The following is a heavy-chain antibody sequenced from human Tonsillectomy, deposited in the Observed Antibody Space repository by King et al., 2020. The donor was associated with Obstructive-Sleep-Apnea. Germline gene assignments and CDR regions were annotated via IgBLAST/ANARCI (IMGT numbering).Heavy chain of an antibody. J-gene: IGHJ4*02. CDR1: GFSLSTNGVG. CDR3: AHRRPLTYYFDY. CDR2: IYWDDEK. V-gene: IGHV2-5*02. D-gene: IGHD3-9*01. Sequence: ITLKESGPTLVKPTQTLTLTCTFSGFSLSTNGVGVGWIRQPPGEALEWLALIYWDDEKHFSPSLKSRLSITKDTSKNQVVLTLTNMDPVDTATYYCAHRRPLTYYFDYWGQGTLVTVSS.